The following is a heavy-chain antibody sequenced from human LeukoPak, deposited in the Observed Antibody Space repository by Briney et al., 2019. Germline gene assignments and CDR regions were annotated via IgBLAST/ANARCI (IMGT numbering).Heavy chain of an antibody. Sequence: SETLSLTCTVSGGSISSYYWSWIRQPPGKGLGGIGYIYYSGSTNYNPSLKSRVTISVDTSKNQFSLTLSSVTAAVTGVYYCARERWQHDPINKYYYYYRDVWGKGSTVTVSS. V-gene: IGHV4-59*01. CDR1: GGSISSYY. CDR3: ARERWQHDPINKYYYYYRDV. J-gene: IGHJ6*03. CDR2: IYYSGST. D-gene: IGHD5-24*01.